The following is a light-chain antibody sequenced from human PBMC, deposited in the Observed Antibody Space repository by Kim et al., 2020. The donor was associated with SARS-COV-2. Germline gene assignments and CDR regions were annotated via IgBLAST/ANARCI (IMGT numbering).Light chain of an antibody. V-gene: IGLV3-1*01. CDR1: KLGDKY. Sequence: SYELTQPPSVSVSPGQTASITCSGHKLGDKYACWYQQQPGQSPVLVIYEDTKRPSGIPERFSGSSSGNTATLTISGTQAMDEADYYCQAWDSNIVVFGGG. J-gene: IGLJ2*01. CDR2: EDT. CDR3: QAWDSNIVV.